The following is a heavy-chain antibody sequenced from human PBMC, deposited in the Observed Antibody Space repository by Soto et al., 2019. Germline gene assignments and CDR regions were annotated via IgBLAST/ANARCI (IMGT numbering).Heavy chain of an antibody. CDR1: GYTFSSYY. CDR3: ELVAADGSVDY. CDR2: IIPIFGRA. J-gene: IGHJ4*02. D-gene: IGHD2-15*01. Sequence: SVKVSCKASGYTFSSYYIHWVRQAPGQGLEWMGRIIPIFGRANYAQKFQGRVTITADESTSTAYMELSSLRSEDTAVYYCELVAADGSVDYWGQGTLVTVS. V-gene: IGHV1-69*13.